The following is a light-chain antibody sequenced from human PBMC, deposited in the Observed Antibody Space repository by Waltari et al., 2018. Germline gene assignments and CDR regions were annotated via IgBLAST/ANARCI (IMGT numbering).Light chain of an antibody. CDR2: DVN. Sequence: QSALTQPPSVSGSPGQSVTISCTGTSSDVGGYNRVSWYQQSPGTAPKLILYDVNIRPSGVPDRFSGSQSGYTASLTISGLQAEDEGHYYCSSYTNTGDTLVFDGGTELTVL. V-gene: IGLV2-18*02. CDR3: SSYTNTGDTLV. CDR1: SSDVGGYNR. J-gene: IGLJ2*01.